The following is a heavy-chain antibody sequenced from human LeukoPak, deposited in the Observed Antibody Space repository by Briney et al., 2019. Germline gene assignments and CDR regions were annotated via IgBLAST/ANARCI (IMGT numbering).Heavy chain of an antibody. CDR1: GYTFTSYG. CDR2: ISAYNGNT. V-gene: IGHV1-18*01. Sequence: ASVKVSCKASGYTFTSYGISWVRQAPGQGLELMGWISAYNGNTNYAQKLQGRVTMTTDTSTSTAYMELRSLRSDDTAVYYCARDGPKTDMVRGALSLFWGQGTLVTVSS. CDR3: ARDGPKTDMVRGALSLF. J-gene: IGHJ4*02. D-gene: IGHD3-10*01.